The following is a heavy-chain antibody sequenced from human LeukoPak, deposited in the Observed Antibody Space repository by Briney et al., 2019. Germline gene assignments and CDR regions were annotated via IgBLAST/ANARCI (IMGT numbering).Heavy chain of an antibody. V-gene: IGHV1-8*03. J-gene: IGHJ6*03. CDR1: GYSFTNYD. D-gene: IGHD6-19*01. CDR2: MNPKSGDT. Sequence: ASVKVSCKASGYSFTNYDINWVRQATGQGLEWMGWMNPKSGDTGYSQKFQGRVFITRDTSINTAYMELSSLGSDDTAVYYCAREDASVARIHYYMDVWGKGTTVTVSS. CDR3: AREDASVARIHYYMDV.